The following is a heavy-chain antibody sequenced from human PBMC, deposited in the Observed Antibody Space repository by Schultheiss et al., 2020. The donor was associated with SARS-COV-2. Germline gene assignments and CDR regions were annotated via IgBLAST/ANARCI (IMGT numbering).Heavy chain of an antibody. CDR3: ARGRQQLVRAAWFDP. Sequence: SQTLSLTCTVSGGSISSYYWSWIRQPPGKGLEWIGYIYYSGSTNYNPSLKSRVTISVDTSNNQFSLKLSSVTAADTAVYYCARGRQQLVRAAWFDPWGQGTLVTVSS. J-gene: IGHJ5*02. CDR2: IYYSGST. CDR1: GGSISSYY. D-gene: IGHD6-13*01. V-gene: IGHV4-59*01.